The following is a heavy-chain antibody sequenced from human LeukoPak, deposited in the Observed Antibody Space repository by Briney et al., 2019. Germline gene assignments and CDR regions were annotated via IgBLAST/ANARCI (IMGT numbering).Heavy chain of an antibody. J-gene: IGHJ4*02. CDR3: AAGLGTSDFDY. D-gene: IGHD7-27*01. V-gene: IGHV3-15*01. Sequence: GGSLRLSCAASGFTFSNAWMNWVRQAPGKGLEWVGRIKGKVSGGTTDYAAPVEGRFTVSRDDSKNTVYLQMNSLKTEDTAVYCCAAGLGTSDFDYWGQGTLVTVSS. CDR2: IKGKVSGGTT. CDR1: GFTFSNAW.